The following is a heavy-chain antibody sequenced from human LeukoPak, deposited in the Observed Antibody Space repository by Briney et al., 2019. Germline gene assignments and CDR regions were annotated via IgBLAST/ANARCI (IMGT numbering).Heavy chain of an antibody. V-gene: IGHV4-59*08. J-gene: IGHJ4*02. CDR1: GGSISSYY. D-gene: IGHD2-15*01. CDR3: ARLWSPMVEIDY. Sequence: SETLSLTRTVSGGSISSYYWSWIRQPPGKGLEWIGYISYSGRTNYNPSLKSRVTISIDTSKNQFSLKLSSVTAADTAVYYCARLWSPMVEIDYWGQGTLVTVSS. CDR2: ISYSGRT.